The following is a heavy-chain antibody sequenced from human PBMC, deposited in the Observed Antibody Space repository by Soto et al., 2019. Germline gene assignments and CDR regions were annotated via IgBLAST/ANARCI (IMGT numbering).Heavy chain of an antibody. V-gene: IGHV4-31*01. Sequence: QVQLQESGPGLVKPSQTLSLTCTVSGGSISSGGYYCNWIRQHPGKGLEWIGYIYYSGSTYYNPSLKSQVTISVETSKNQFSQKLTSVTAADTAVYYCARASSGYYHFDSWGQGTLVTVSS. CDR1: GGSISSGGYY. J-gene: IGHJ4*02. CDR3: ARASSGYYHFDS. D-gene: IGHD3-22*01. CDR2: IYYSGST.